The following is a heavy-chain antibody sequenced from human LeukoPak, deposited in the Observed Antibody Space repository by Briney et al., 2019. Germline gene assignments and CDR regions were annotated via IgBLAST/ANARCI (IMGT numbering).Heavy chain of an antibody. V-gene: IGHV4-38-2*02. J-gene: IGHJ3*02. Sequence: SETLSLTCTVSGYSISSGYYWGWIRQPPGKGLEWIGSIYHSGSTYYNPSLKSRVTISVDTSKNQFSLKLSSVTAADTAVYYCARSRFLEWLVHDAFDIWGQGTMVTVPS. CDR1: GYSISSGYY. CDR2: IYHSGST. D-gene: IGHD3-3*01. CDR3: ARSRFLEWLVHDAFDI.